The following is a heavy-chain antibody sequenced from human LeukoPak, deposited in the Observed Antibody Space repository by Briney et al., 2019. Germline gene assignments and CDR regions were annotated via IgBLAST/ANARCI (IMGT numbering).Heavy chain of an antibody. CDR1: GFTFSSYA. CDR2: ISSSGSNT. CDR3: AKVPSGWLRPSDY. V-gene: IGHV3-23*01. Sequence: PGGSLRLSCAASGFTFSSYAMTWVRQAPGMGLEWVSGISSSGSNTYYADSVKGRFTISRDNSKNTLSLQMNSLRVEDTAVYYCAKVPSGWLRPSDYWGQGTLVTVSS. J-gene: IGHJ4*02. D-gene: IGHD6-19*01.